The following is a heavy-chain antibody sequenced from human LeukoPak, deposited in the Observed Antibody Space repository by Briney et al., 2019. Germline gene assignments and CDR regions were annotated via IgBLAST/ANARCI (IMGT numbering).Heavy chain of an antibody. CDR1: GFTFSNYW. V-gene: IGHV3-74*01. Sequence: PGGSLRLPCAASGFTFSNYWMHWVRQAPGKGLVWVSRINSDESSTSYADSVKGRFTISRDNAKNTLYLQMDSLRAEDTALYYCARDYDYVWGSYWRAGYFDYWGQGTLVAVSS. D-gene: IGHD3-16*01. J-gene: IGHJ4*02. CDR2: INSDESST. CDR3: ARDYDYVWGSYWRAGYFDY.